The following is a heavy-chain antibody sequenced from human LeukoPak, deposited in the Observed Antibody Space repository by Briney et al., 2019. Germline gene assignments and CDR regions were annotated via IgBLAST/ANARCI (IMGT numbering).Heavy chain of an antibody. V-gene: IGHV3-23*01. CDR1: GFTFSTYG. CDR3: AKKGYYDGSGYYMYYFDH. Sequence: GGSLRLSCAASGFTFSTYGMSWVRQAPGKGLEWVSVISGSGGSTYYADSVKGRFTISRDNSKNTLYLQMNSLRAEDTAVYYCAKKGYYDGSGYYMYYFDHWGQGTLVTVSS. J-gene: IGHJ4*02. CDR2: ISGSGGST. D-gene: IGHD3-22*01.